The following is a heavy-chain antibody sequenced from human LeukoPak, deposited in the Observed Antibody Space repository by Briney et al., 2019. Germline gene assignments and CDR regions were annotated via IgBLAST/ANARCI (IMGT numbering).Heavy chain of an antibody. CDR1: GGSISSSSYY. CDR3: ARRAVAGTVDAFDI. J-gene: IGHJ3*02. CDR2: ICYSGST. D-gene: IGHD6-19*01. V-gene: IGHV4-39*01. Sequence: RPSETLSLTCTVSGGSISSSSYYWGWIRQPPGKGLEWIGSICYSGSTYYNPSLKSRVTISVDTSKNQFSLNLSSVTAADTAVYYCARRAVAGTVDAFDIWGQGTMVTVSS.